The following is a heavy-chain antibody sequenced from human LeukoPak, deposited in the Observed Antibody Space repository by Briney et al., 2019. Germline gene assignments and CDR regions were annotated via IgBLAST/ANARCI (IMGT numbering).Heavy chain of an antibody. J-gene: IGHJ4*02. CDR1: GFTFSSYA. D-gene: IGHD5-12*01. CDR2: ISGSGGST. V-gene: IGHV3-23*01. Sequence: GGSLRLSCAASGFTFSSYAMSWVRQAPGKGLEWVSAISGSGGSTYYADSVKGRFTISRDNSKNTLYLQMNSLRAEDTAVYYCAKDVANIVATSNFDYWAREPWSPSPQ. CDR3: AKDVANIVATSNFDY.